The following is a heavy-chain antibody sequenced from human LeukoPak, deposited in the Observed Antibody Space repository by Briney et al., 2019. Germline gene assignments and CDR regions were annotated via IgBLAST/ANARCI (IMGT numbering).Heavy chain of an antibody. Sequence: SETLSLTCTVSGGSLNNYFWSWIRQPAGKGLEWIGRIFVSESTNYNPSLNSRVTMSIDPTKNQFSLKVTSVTAADTAVYYCARGENVRSSSGHLDHWGQGILVTVSS. D-gene: IGHD6-25*01. J-gene: IGHJ4*02. CDR1: GGSLNNYF. V-gene: IGHV4-4*07. CDR3: ARGENVRSSSGHLDH. CDR2: IFVSEST.